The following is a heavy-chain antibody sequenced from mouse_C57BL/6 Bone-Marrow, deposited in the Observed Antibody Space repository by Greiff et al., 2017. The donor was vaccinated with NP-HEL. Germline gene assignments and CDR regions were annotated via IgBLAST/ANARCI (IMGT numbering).Heavy chain of an antibody. J-gene: IGHJ2*01. CDR1: GFSLTSYG. CDR2: IWSGGST. V-gene: IGHV2-2*01. CDR3: ARNYGSIYYFDY. D-gene: IGHD1-1*01. Sequence: VKLMESGPGLVQPSQSLSITCTVSGFSLTSYGVHWVRQSPGKGLEWLGVIWSGGSTDNNAAIISRLSISKDNSKSQIFFKMNSLQADDTAIYYCARNYGSIYYFDYWGQGTTLTVSS.